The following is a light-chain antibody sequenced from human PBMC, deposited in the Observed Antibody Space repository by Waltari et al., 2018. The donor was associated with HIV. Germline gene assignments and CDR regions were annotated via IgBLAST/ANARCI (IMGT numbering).Light chain of an antibody. CDR3: NSRDSSGNRLVV. CDR1: SPRNYF. V-gene: IGLV3-19*01. J-gene: IGLJ2*01. CDR2: GEN. Sequence: SSEVTQDPTVSVALGQTVRITCQGDSPRNYFPSWYQTKPGQAPVLVIYGENNRPSGIPDRFSGSTSGNTASLIITGAQAEDEAEYYCNSRDSSGNRLVVFGGGTKLTVL.